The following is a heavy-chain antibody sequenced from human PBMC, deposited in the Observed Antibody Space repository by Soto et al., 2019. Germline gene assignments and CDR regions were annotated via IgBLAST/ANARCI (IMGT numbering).Heavy chain of an antibody. Sequence: SETLSLTCSVSGGSMTTSYWGWIRQPPGKGLEWIGYMYHSGSINYNPSLKSRVTISVDTSKSQFSLKLNSVTAADTAVYYCARRGYSSSWYYYYYYGMDVWGQGTTVTVSS. CDR2: MYHSGSI. CDR3: ARRGYSSSWYYYYYYGMDV. CDR1: GGSMTTSY. V-gene: IGHV4-59*08. J-gene: IGHJ6*02. D-gene: IGHD6-13*01.